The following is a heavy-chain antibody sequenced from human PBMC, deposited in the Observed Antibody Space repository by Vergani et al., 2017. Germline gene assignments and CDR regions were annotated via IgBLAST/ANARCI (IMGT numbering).Heavy chain of an antibody. J-gene: IGHJ6*02. V-gene: IGHV3-11*01. D-gene: IGHD4-11*01. CDR1: GGSISSGGYY. CDR2: ISSSGSTI. Sequence: QVQLQESGPGLVKPSQTLSLTCTVSGGSISSGGYYWSWIRQHPGKGLEWVSYISSSGSTIYYADSVKGRFTISRDNAKNSLYLQMNSLRAEDTAVYYCARPPYSNYYYYYGMDVWGQGTTVTVSS. CDR3: ARPPYSNYYYYYGMDV.